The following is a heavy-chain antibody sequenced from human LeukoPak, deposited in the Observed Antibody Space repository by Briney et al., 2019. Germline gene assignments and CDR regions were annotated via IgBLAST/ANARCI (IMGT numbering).Heavy chain of an antibody. V-gene: IGHV1-2*02. D-gene: IGHD3-22*01. CDR1: GYTFTGYY. CDR3: ARDDSSGHNDAFDI. J-gene: IGHJ3*02. CDR2: INPNSGGT. Sequence: GASVKVSCKASGYTFTGYYMHWVRQAPGQGLEWMGWINPNSGGTNYAQKFQGRVTMTRDTSISTAYMELSRLRSDDTAVYYCARDDSSGHNDAFDIWGQGTMVTVSS.